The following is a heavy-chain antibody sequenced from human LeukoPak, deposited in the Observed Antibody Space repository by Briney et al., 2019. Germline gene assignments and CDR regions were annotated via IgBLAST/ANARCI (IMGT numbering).Heavy chain of an antibody. CDR1: GFTFSSYA. CDR2: ISGSGGST. V-gene: IGHV3-23*01. D-gene: IGHD3-22*01. Sequence: GGSLRLSCAASGFTFSSYAMSWVRQAPGKGLEWVSAISGSGGSTYHADSVKGRFTISRDNSKNTLYLQMNSLRAEDTAVYYCAKDLVYDSSGYYTPGAFDIWGQGTMVTVSS. J-gene: IGHJ3*02. CDR3: AKDLVYDSSGYYTPGAFDI.